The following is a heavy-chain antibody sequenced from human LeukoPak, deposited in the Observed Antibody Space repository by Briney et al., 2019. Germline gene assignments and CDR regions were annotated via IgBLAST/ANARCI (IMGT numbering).Heavy chain of an antibody. D-gene: IGHD2-21*01. J-gene: IGHJ5*02. CDR2: IKQDGSEK. CDR3: ARDRGVVGLYDP. V-gene: IGHV3-7*01. CDR1: GFTFSSYG. Sequence: GGSLRLSCAASGFTFSSYGMHWVRQAPGKGLEWVANIKQDGSEKYYVDSVKGRLTISRDNAKNSLYLQMNSLRVEDTAVYYCARDRGVVGLYDPWGQGTLVTVSS.